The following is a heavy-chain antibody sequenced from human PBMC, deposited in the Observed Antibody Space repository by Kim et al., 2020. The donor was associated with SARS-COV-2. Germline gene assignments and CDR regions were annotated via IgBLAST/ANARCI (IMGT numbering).Heavy chain of an antibody. CDR3: AKVSSARYGAGGYFDY. CDR2: ISGSGGST. CDR1: GFTFSSYA. D-gene: IGHD4-17*01. Sequence: GGSLRLSCAASGFTFSSYAMSWVRQAPGKGLEWVSAISGSGGSTYYADSVKGRFTISRDNSKNTLYLQMNSLRAEDTAVYYCAKVSSARYGAGGYFDYWGQGTLVTVSS. J-gene: IGHJ4*02. V-gene: IGHV3-23*01.